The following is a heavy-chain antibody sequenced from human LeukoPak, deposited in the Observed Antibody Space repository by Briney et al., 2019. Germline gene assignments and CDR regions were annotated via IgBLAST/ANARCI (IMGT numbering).Heavy chain of an antibody. V-gene: IGHV3-7*01. D-gene: IGHD3-16*01. Sequence: QTGGSLRLSCEASGFTLSTYWMNWVRQVPGKGLDWVANINPDGSVKRYVDSVKGRFTIARDNADNSLSLQMNSLRAEDTAVYYCASWGAGGNSWGQGTLVTVSS. J-gene: IGHJ4*02. CDR3: ASWGAGGNS. CDR2: INPDGSVK. CDR1: GFTLSTYW.